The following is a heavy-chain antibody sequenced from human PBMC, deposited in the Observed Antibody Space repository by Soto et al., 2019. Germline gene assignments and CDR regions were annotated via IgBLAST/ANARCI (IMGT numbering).Heavy chain of an antibody. J-gene: IGHJ1*01. D-gene: IGHD2-2*01. Sequence: TSETLSLTCTVSGDSVNNNDFYWAWIRQPPGKGLEWVVTIFYSGTTYHNPSLKGRVTASVDRSENQFSLKLRSVTAADTALYYCAVGYCGSASCSREYFQHWGQGTLVTVSS. CDR3: AVGYCGSASCSREYFQH. V-gene: IGHV4-39*01. CDR2: IFYSGTT. CDR1: GDSVNNNDFY.